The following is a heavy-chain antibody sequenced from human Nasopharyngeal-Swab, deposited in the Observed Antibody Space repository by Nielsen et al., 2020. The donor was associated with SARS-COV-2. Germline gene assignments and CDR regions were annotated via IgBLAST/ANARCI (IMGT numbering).Heavy chain of an antibody. J-gene: IGHJ3*02. Sequence: GESLKISCAASGFTFSSYSMNWVRQAPGKGLEWVSSISSSSSYIYYADSVEGRFTISRDNAKNSLYLQMNSLRAEDTAVYYCARDVLGEDYYDSSGYMNAFDIWGQGTMVTVSS. D-gene: IGHD3-22*01. CDR1: GFTFSSYS. CDR3: ARDVLGEDYYDSSGYMNAFDI. CDR2: ISSSSSYI. V-gene: IGHV3-21*01.